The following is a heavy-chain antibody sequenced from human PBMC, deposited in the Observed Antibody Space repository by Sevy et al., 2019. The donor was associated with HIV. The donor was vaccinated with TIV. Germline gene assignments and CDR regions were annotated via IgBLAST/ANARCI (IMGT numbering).Heavy chain of an antibody. Sequence: ASVKVSCKVSGYTLTQLSMNWVRQAPGKGLEWMGSFDPEDGETIYAQKFQGRVTMTEDRSTDTAYMDLSSLRSEDTAVYYCATTKDYYERSGYPFDYWGQGTLVTVSS. J-gene: IGHJ4*02. CDR1: GYTLTQLS. V-gene: IGHV1-24*01. CDR3: ATTKDYYERSGYPFDY. D-gene: IGHD3-22*01. CDR2: FDPEDGET.